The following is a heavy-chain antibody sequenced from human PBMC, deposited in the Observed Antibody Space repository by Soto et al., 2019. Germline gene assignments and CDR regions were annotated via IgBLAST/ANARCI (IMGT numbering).Heavy chain of an antibody. CDR1: GFTFSSYG. J-gene: IGHJ6*02. D-gene: IGHD6-13*01. Sequence: QVQLVESGGGVVQPGRSLRLSCAASGFTFSSYGMHWVRQAPGKGLEWVAVIWYDGSNKYYADSVKGRFTISRDNSKNTLYLQMYSLRAEDTAVYYCARALGIAAAGTEDYYYYGMDVWGQGTTVTVSS. V-gene: IGHV3-33*01. CDR2: IWYDGSNK. CDR3: ARALGIAAAGTEDYYYYGMDV.